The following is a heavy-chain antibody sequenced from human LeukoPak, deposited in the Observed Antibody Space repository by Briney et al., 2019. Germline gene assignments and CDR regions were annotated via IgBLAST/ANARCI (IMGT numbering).Heavy chain of an antibody. CDR2: ITPNSGGN. D-gene: IGHD6-13*01. V-gene: IGHV1-2*02. CDR1: GYTFTGNY. J-gene: IGHJ4*02. CDR3: SPKSNSGIAAAGTGYYFDY. Sequence: ASVKLSCNASGYTFTGNYMHWGRQGPGQGLELKGWITPNSGGNTYSHKYQGRVTMTRDTSISTASMDLSIMSSGDNAADYYSPKSNSGIAAAGTGYYFDYWGQGTLVTVFS.